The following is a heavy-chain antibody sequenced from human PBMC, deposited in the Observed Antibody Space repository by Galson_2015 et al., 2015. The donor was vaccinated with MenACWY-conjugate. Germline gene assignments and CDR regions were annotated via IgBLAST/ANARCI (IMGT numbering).Heavy chain of an antibody. Sequence: SLRLSCAASGFTFNAYSMQWVRQAPGKGPEWVSYISSSGDPTYYADSVKGRFTVSRDNAKNSLYLQMNSLRDEDTAVYYCAKGEQERWLHPIGPLFDYWGQGTLVTVSS. J-gene: IGHJ4*02. CDR2: ISSSGDPT. D-gene: IGHD5-24*01. CDR3: AKGEQERWLHPIGPLFDY. CDR1: GFTFNAYS. V-gene: IGHV3-48*02.